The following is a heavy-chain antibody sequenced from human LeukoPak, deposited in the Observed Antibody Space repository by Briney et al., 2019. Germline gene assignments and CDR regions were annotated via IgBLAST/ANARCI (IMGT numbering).Heavy chain of an antibody. J-gene: IGHJ4*02. CDR3: ARFPDGYNLFDY. CDR2: ISSSGSTI. Sequence: GGSLRLSCAASGFTFSDYYMSWIRQAPGKGLEWVSYISSSGSTIYYADPVKVRFTISRDNAKNSLYLQMNSLRAEDTAVYYCARFPDGYNLFDYWGQGILVTVSS. CDR1: GFTFSDYY. V-gene: IGHV3-11*04. D-gene: IGHD5-24*01.